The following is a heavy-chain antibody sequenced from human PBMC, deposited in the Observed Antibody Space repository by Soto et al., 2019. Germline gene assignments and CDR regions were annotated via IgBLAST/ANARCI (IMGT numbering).Heavy chain of an antibody. CDR1: GGSISSFY. D-gene: IGHD3-22*01. CDR3: ARGDYYDSSGLDAFDI. Sequence: QVQLQESGPGLVKPSETLSLTCTVSGGSISSFYWSWIRQSPGKGLEWIGYMYDIESTDYNPSLKSRVTISGDTSKNQFSLNLSSVTAADTAVYYCARGDYYDSSGLDAFDIWGQGTIVTVSS. V-gene: IGHV4-59*01. CDR2: MYDIEST. J-gene: IGHJ3*02.